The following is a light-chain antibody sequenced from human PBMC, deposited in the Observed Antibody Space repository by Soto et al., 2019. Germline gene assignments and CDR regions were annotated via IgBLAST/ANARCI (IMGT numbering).Light chain of an antibody. CDR1: QSISSW. V-gene: IGKV1-5*01. Sequence: DIQMTQSPSTLSASVGDRVTITCRASQSISSWLAWYQQKPGKAPKLLIYDATSLESGVPPRCSESGSGTEFTLTINSLQPDDFATYYYQQRTFDQWTKVEIK. J-gene: IGKJ1*01. CDR2: DAT. CDR3: QQRT.